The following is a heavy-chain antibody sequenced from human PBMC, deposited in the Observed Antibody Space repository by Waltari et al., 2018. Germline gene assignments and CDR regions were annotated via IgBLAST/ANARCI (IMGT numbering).Heavy chain of an antibody. Sequence: EVQLLESGGDLVQPGGSLRLSCAASGITFSNFPITWVRLAPGTGLEWVSAITVGDDAHYADSLRGRFTISRDSSKDTVHLQMNGLRVEDTAIYYCATPFYNWDDPLHSWGQGTPVTVSS. CDR1: GITFSNFP. CDR3: ATPFYNWDDPLHS. V-gene: IGHV3-23*01. D-gene: IGHD1-20*01. J-gene: IGHJ4*02. CDR2: ITVGDDA.